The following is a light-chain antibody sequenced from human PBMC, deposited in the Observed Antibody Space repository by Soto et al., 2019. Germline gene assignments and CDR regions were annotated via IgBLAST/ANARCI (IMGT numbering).Light chain of an antibody. CDR3: QQRNNWPLT. Sequence: EIVLTQSPATLSLSPGERATLSCRASQSVSTSLVWYQHKPGQAPRLLIYDASKRATGVPARFSGSGSGTEFTLTLSSIRPEHFAVYYCQQRNNWPLTFGGGTQVEIK. CDR1: QSVSTS. V-gene: IGKV3-11*01. J-gene: IGKJ4*01. CDR2: DAS.